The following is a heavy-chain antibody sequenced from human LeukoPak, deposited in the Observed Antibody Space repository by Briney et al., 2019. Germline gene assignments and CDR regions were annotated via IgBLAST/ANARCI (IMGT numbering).Heavy chain of an antibody. D-gene: IGHD3-3*01. V-gene: IGHV1-18*01. CDR1: GYTFTSYG. Sequence: GAAVKVSCKASGYTFTSYGISLVRQAPGQGLEWMGWISAYNGNTNYAQKLQGRVTMTTDTSTSTAYMDLRSLRSDDTAVYYSARDRWERITIFGVKSYYFDYWGQGTLVTVSS. CDR3: ARDRWERITIFGVKSYYFDY. CDR2: ISAYNGNT. J-gene: IGHJ4*02.